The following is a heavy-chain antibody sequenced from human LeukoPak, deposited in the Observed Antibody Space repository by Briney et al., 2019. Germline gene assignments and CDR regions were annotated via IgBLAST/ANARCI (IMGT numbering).Heavy chain of an antibody. J-gene: IGHJ4*02. CDR2: ISSSAHTI. CDR3: TKERGSY. V-gene: IGHV3-48*03. CDR1: GFIFSSDE. Sequence: PGGSLRLSCAASGFIFSSDEMTWVRQAPGKGLESVSFISSSAHTILYADSVKGRFTISRDNGKNALYLQMNSLRAEDTAVYYCTKERGSYWGQGTLVTVSS.